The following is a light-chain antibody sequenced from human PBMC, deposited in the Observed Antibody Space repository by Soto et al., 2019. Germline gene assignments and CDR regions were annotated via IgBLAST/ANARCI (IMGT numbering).Light chain of an antibody. CDR3: TSYTTSSTWV. Sequence: QSVLTQPASVSGSPGQSITISCTGTSSDVGGYKYVSWYQQHPGKAPKLLIYEVTNRPSWVSNRFSGSKSGNTASLTISGLQTEDEANYYCTSYTTSSTWVFGGGTKLT. J-gene: IGLJ3*02. V-gene: IGLV2-14*01. CDR2: EVT. CDR1: SSDVGGYKY.